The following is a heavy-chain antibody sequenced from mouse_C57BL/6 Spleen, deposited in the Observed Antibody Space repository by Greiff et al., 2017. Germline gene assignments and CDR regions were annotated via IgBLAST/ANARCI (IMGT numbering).Heavy chain of an antibody. D-gene: IGHD1-1*01. V-gene: IGHV1-7*01. J-gene: IGHJ2*01. CDR1: GYTFTSYW. CDR2: INPSSGYT. Sequence: QVQLQQSGAELAKPGASVKLSCKASGYTFTSYWMHWVKQRPGQGLEWIGYINPSSGYTKYNQKFKDKVTLSADKSSSTAYMQLSSLTYEDAAVYYGARPGSRPYYFGYWGQGGTLTVTS. CDR3: ARPGSRPYYFGY.